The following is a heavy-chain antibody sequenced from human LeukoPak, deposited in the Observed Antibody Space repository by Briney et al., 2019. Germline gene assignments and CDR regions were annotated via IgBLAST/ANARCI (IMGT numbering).Heavy chain of an antibody. D-gene: IGHD2-21*02. CDR1: GGSISSYY. V-gene: IGHV4-59*01. J-gene: IGHJ3*02. CDR2: IYYSGST. Sequence: SETLSLTCTVSGGSISSYYWSWIRQPPGKGLEWIGYIYYSGSTNYNPSLKSRVTISVDTSKNQFSLKLSSVTAADTAVYYCARGVLAYCGADCYDDAFDIWGQGTMVTVSS. CDR3: ARGVLAYCGADCYDDAFDI.